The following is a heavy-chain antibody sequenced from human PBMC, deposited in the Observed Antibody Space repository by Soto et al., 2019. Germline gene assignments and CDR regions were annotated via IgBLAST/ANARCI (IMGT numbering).Heavy chain of an antibody. CDR1: GFTVGSHY. CDR2: IYSGGST. Sequence: GSLRLSCAASGFTVGSHYVSWVRQAPGKGLEWVSVIYSGGSTYYADSVKGRFTISRDNSKNTLYLQMNSLRAEDTAVYYCARERAMVRGVITYYYGMDVWGQGTTVTGSS. D-gene: IGHD3-10*01. J-gene: IGHJ6*02. V-gene: IGHV3-53*01. CDR3: ARERAMVRGVITYYYGMDV.